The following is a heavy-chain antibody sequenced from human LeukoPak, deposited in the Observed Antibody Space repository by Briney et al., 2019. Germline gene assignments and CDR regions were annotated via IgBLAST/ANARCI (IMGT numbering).Heavy chain of an antibody. CDR1: GFTFSSYS. CDR3: ARDHNSYDGGYYYYMDV. D-gene: IGHD2-8*01. Sequence: GRSLRLSCAASGFTFSSYSMNSVRQAPGKWLEWVSSISSSSSYIYYADSVKGRFTISRDNAKNSLYLQMNSLRAEDTAVYYCARDHNSYDGGYYYYMDVWGKGTTVTVSS. CDR2: ISSSSSYI. V-gene: IGHV3-21*01. J-gene: IGHJ6*03.